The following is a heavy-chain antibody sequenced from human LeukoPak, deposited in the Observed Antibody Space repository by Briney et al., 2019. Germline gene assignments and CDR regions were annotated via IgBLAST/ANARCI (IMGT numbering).Heavy chain of an antibody. J-gene: IGHJ4*02. CDR3: AKPSGWLFCFDY. CDR2: ISSSSSYI. V-gene: IGHV3-21*04. Sequence: GGSLRLSCAASGFTYSSYSMNWVRQAPGKGLEGVSSISSSSSYIYYADSVKGRCTISRDNAKNSLYLQMNTLRAEDTAVHYCAKPSGWLFCFDYWGQGTLVTVSS. D-gene: IGHD6-19*01. CDR1: GFTYSSYS.